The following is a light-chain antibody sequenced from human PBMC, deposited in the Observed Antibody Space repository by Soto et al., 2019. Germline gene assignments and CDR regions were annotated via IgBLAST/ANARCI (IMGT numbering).Light chain of an antibody. CDR3: QQYNNWPLT. J-gene: IGKJ4*01. CDR1: QSVSSN. V-gene: IGKV3-15*01. Sequence: EIVMTQSPATLSVSPGERATLSCRASQSVSSNLAWYQQKPGQTPRLLIYDASSRATGIPGRFSGSGSGTDFTLTISSLQSEDFAVYYCQQYNNWPLTFGGGTNVEIK. CDR2: DAS.